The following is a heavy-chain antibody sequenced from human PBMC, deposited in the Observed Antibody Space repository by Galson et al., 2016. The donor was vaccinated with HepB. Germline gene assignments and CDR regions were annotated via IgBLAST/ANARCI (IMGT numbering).Heavy chain of an antibody. CDR1: GGSISSNNW. J-gene: IGHJ4*02. CDR3: ARYGSWTGFDH. CDR2: VHHSGNT. Sequence: SETLSLTCTVSGGSISSNNWWIWVRQPPGKGLEWVGEVHHSGNTNYNPSFKSRVVISVDKSKNQFSLDLTSVTAADTAIYFCARYGSWTGFDHWSQGTLVTVSS. D-gene: IGHD1-1*01. V-gene: IGHV4-4*02.